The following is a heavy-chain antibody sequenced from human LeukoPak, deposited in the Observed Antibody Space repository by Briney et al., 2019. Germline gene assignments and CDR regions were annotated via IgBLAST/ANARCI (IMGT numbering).Heavy chain of an antibody. J-gene: IGHJ4*02. V-gene: IGHV3-7*01. CDR2: IKQDGSEK. D-gene: IGHD2-2*01. CDR3: ARDRVVVPAAVPY. CDR1: GFTFSSYW. Sequence: GGSLRLSCAASGFTFSSYWMSWVRQAPGKGREWVANIKQDGSEKYYVDSGKGRFTISRDNAKNSLYLQMNSLRAEDTAVYYCARDRVVVPAAVPYWGQGTLVTVSS.